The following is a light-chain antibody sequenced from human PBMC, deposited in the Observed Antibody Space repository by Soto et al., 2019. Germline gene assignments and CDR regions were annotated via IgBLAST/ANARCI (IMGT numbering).Light chain of an antibody. CDR3: LQDYDYPRT. Sequence: ATQMTQSPSSLSASVGDRVTIACRASQGIRTELGWYQQEAGEAPKLLIYAASTLQSGVPPRFSGSGSGTDFTLTISSLQPEDFATYYCLQDYDYPRTFGQGTKVEMK. CDR1: QGIRTE. CDR2: AAS. V-gene: IGKV1-6*01. J-gene: IGKJ1*01.